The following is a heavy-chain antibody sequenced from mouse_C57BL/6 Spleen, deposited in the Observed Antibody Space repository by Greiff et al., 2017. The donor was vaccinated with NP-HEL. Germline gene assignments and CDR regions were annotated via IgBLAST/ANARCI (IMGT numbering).Heavy chain of an antibody. J-gene: IGHJ1*03. Sequence: VQLQQSGAELVRPGTSVKVSCKASGYTFTNYLIEWVKQRPGQGLEWIGVINPGSGGTNYNEKFKGKATLTADKSSSTAYMQLSSLTSEDSAVDFCARVDYTWYFDVWGTGTTVTVSS. CDR3: ARVDYTWYFDV. CDR2: INPGSGGT. V-gene: IGHV1-54*01. D-gene: IGHD2-12*01. CDR1: GYTFTNYL.